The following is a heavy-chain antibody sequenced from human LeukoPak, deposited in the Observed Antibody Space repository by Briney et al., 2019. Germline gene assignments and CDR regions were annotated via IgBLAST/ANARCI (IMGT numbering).Heavy chain of an antibody. J-gene: IGHJ4*02. Sequence: GGSLRLSCAAFGFTFSSYAMHWVRQAPGKGLEWVAVISYDGSNKYYADSVKGRFTISRDNSKNTLYLQMNSLRAEDTAVYYCARDPGYSSGWYLGYWGQGTLVTVSS. V-gene: IGHV3-30-3*01. CDR1: GFTFSSYA. CDR2: ISYDGSNK. CDR3: ARDPGYSSGWYLGY. D-gene: IGHD6-19*01.